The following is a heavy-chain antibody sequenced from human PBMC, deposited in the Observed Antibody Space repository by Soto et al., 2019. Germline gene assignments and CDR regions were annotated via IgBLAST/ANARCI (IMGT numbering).Heavy chain of an antibody. V-gene: IGHV3-53*01. J-gene: IGHJ4*02. Sequence: GGSLRLSCAASGFTVNDNHMSWVRQAPGKGLEWVSIIYSGGTTYYADSVKGRFTISRDNSKNTLYLQMNSLRAEDTAVYYCLTAPVVWTYWGQGTLVT. CDR3: LTAPVVWTY. CDR1: GFTVNDNH. D-gene: IGHD1-1*01. CDR2: IYSGGTT.